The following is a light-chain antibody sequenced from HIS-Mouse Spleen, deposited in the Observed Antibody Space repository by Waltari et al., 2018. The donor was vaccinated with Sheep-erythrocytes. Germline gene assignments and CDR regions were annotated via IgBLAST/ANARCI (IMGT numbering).Light chain of an antibody. V-gene: IGLV2-11*01. CDR1: SSDVGGYND. CDR2: DVS. J-gene: IGLJ1*01. CDR3: CSYAGSYNHV. Sequence: QSALTQPRSVSGSPGQSVTISCTGTSSDVGGYNDVSWYQQHPGKAPKRMINDVSKRPSGVPDRFSGSKSGNTASLTISGLQAEDEADYYCCSYAGSYNHVFATGTKVTVL.